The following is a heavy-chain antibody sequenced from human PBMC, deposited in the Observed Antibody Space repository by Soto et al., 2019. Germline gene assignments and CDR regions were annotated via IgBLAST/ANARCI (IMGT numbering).Heavy chain of an antibody. CDR3: ARDRTTNTSDDLLQNRGGAFDI. Sequence: ASVKVSCKASGYTFTGYYMHWVRQAPGQGLEWMGWINPNSGGTNYAQKFQGWVTMTRDTSISTAYMELSRLRSDDTAVYYCARDRTTNTSDDLLQNRGGAFDIWGQGTMVTVS. V-gene: IGHV1-2*04. CDR1: GYTFTGYY. D-gene: IGHD3-22*01. CDR2: INPNSGGT. J-gene: IGHJ3*02.